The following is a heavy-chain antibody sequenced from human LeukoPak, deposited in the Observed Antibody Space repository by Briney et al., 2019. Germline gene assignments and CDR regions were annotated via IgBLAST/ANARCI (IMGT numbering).Heavy chain of an antibody. D-gene: IGHD3-22*01. J-gene: IGHJ5*02. V-gene: IGHV3-33*07. CDR2: IWYDGSNK. Sequence: PPGKSLRLSCAASGFTFSSDGMYWVRQAPGKGLEMVAVIWYDGSNKNCVDSMKGRFTLSRDNYKNTLYLKVNSLRAEDTAVYYCARARNDYDSSGFSALDLWGQGTLVTVSS. CDR3: ARARNDYDSSGFSALDL. CDR1: GFTFSSDG.